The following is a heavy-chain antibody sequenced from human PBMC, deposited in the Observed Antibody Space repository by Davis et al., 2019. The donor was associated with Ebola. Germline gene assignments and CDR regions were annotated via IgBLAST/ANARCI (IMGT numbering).Heavy chain of an antibody. D-gene: IGHD5-12*01. CDR3: VKVGVATITGWYGMDA. V-gene: IGHV3-23*05. Sequence: PGGSLRLSCAASEVTFHAFAMACVRHAPGKGLEWVATIYSACTTRCTDYADSVKGRFTISRDNSKNIVFLQMNILRAEDTAVYYCVKVGVATITGWYGMDAWGRGTTVTVSS. CDR1: EVTFHAFA. CDR2: IYSACTTRCT. J-gene: IGHJ6*02.